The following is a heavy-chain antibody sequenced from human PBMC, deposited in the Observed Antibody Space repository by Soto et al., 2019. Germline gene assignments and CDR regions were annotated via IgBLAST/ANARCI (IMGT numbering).Heavy chain of an antibody. CDR2: FDPEVGEA. Sequence: AAVKVSCKVSGFTLTELPMHWVRQAPGKGLEWMGAFDPEVGEAVYAQIFQGRFILTEATNIHTAYMELTSLESEDTAVYFCAVPLHLEAFEFWGQGTMVTVAS. J-gene: IGHJ3*01. CDR3: AVPLHLEAFEF. V-gene: IGHV1-24*01. CDR1: GFTLTELP. D-gene: IGHD4-4*01.